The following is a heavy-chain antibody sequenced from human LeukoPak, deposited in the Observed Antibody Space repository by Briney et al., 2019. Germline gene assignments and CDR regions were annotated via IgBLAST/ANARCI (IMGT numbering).Heavy chain of an antibody. V-gene: IGHV4-34*01. CDR1: GGSFSGYY. CDR3: ARDSSRLWLG. CDR2: INHSGST. Sequence: PSETLSLTCAVYGGSFSGYYWSWIRQPPGKGLEWIGEINHSGSTNYNPSLKSRVTISVDTSKNQFSLKLSSVTAAATAVYYCARDSSRLWLGWGQGIMVTVSS. J-gene: IGHJ3*01. D-gene: IGHD2-21*01.